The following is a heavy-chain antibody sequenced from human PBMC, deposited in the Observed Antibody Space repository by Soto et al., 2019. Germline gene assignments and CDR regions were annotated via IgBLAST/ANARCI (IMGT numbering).Heavy chain of an antibody. V-gene: IGHV1-24*01. CDR2: FDPEDGET. J-gene: IGHJ3*02. CDR3: ATGDIVVVPADAFDI. D-gene: IGHD2-2*01. CDR1: GYTLTELS. Sequence: ASVKVSCKVSGYTLTELSMHWVRQAPGKGLGWMGGFDPEDGETIYAQKFQGRVTMTEDTSTDTAYMELSSLRSEDTAVYYCATGDIVVVPADAFDIWGQGTMVTVSS.